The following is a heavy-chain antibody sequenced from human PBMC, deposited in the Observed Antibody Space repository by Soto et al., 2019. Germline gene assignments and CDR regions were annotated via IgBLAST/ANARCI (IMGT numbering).Heavy chain of an antibody. CDR3: ARLGGYYQAFDS. CDR1: NSPISDFY. V-gene: IGHV4-59*08. CDR2: IYYTGTT. Sequence: PSETLSLTCNVSNSPISDFYWSWFRQPPGQGLEWVGYIYYTGTTTYNPSLRSRVDISIDASKSRFSLDLRSVTAAYTAVYYCARLGGYYQAFDSWGHGALVTVSS. D-gene: IGHD3-22*01. J-gene: IGHJ4*01.